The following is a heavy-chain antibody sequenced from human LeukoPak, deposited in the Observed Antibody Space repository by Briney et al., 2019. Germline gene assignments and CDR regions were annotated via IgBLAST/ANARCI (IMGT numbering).Heavy chain of an antibody. CDR3: ARFSPYGMDV. J-gene: IGHJ6*02. Sequence: GGSLRLSCAASGFTFSSYEMNWVRQAPGKGLEWVSYISSSGSTIYYADSVKGRFTISRDNAKNSLYLQMNSLRAEDTAVYYCARFSPYGMDVWGQGTTVTVSS. CDR1: GFTFSSYE. CDR2: ISSSGSTI. V-gene: IGHV3-48*03.